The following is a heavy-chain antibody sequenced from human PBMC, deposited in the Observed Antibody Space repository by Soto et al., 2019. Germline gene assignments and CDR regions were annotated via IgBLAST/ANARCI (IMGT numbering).Heavy chain of an antibody. CDR2: IYYSGST. J-gene: IGHJ4*02. Sequence: SETLSLTCTVSGGSISSSSYYWGWIRQPPGKGLEWIGSIYYSGSTYYNPSLKSRVTISVDTSKNQFSLKLSSVTAADTAVYYCARPTAYDFFYFDYWGQGTLVTVYS. D-gene: IGHD3-3*01. CDR1: GGSISSSSYY. V-gene: IGHV4-39*01. CDR3: ARPTAYDFFYFDY.